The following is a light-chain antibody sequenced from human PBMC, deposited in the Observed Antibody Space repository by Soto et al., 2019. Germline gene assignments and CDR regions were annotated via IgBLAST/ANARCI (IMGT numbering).Light chain of an antibody. Sequence: DIRMTPSPSTLSGSVGDGVTITCRASQTISSWLAWYQQKPGKAPKLLIYKASTLKSGVPSRFSGSGSGTEFTLTLSSLQPDDFATYYCQHYNSYSEAFGQGTKGDI. J-gene: IGKJ1*01. CDR3: QHYNSYSEA. CDR2: KAS. CDR1: QTISSW. V-gene: IGKV1-5*03.